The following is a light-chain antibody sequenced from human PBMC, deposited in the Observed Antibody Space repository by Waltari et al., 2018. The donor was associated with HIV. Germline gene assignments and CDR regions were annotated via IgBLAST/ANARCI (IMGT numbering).Light chain of an antibody. J-gene: IGKJ1*01. CDR3: QHYNNWLRT. CDR1: QSVSSN. V-gene: IGKV3-15*01. Sequence: EIVMTQSPVTLSVSPGERATLSCRASQSVSSNFAWYQQKPGQAPRLLLYAASTRATGIPARFSGSGSGTEFTLTISSLRSEDFAVYYCQHYNNWLRTFGQGTKVEIK. CDR2: AAS.